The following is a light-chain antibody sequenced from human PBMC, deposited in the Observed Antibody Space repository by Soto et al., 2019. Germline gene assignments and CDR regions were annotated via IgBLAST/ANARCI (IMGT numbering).Light chain of an antibody. V-gene: IGLV2-8*01. CDR3: SSYGGSNNVL. J-gene: IGLJ2*01. Sequence: QSALTQPPSASGSPGQSVTISCTGTSSDVGGYNYVSWYQQYPGKAPTLMIYEVSKRPSGVPDRFSGPKSGNTASLTVSGLQAEDEADYYCSSYGGSNNVLFGGGTKVTVL. CDR2: EVS. CDR1: SSDVGGYNY.